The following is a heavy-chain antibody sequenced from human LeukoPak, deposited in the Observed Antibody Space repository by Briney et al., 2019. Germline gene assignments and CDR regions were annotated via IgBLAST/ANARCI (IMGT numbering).Heavy chain of an antibody. J-gene: IGHJ4*02. CDR3: ARAERDIVVVVAAPNPYYFDY. V-gene: IGHV4-59*08. D-gene: IGHD2-15*01. Sequence: SETLSLTCTVSGGSVSNSYWSWIRQPPGKGLEYIGHVYYSGSTDYNPSLKSRLAISVDNSMNQFSLKLSSVTAADTAVYYCARAERDIVVVVAAPNPYYFDYWGQGTLVTVSS. CDR2: VYYSGST. CDR1: GGSVSNSY.